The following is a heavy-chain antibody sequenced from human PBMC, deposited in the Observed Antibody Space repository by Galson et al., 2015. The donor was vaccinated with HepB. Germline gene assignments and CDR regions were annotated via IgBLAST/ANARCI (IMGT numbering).Heavy chain of an antibody. J-gene: IGHJ5*02. D-gene: IGHD2-21*02. CDR1: GFIFSGSA. CDR3: TRSTTLGVAVTPMNH. CDR2: IRSKSHNYAT. Sequence: CAASGFIFSGSAMHWVRQAAGKGLEWVGRIRSKSHNYATVYAASVKGRFTISRDDSKNTTYLQMNSLKIEDTAVYYCTRSTTLGVAVTPMNHWGQGTLVTVSS. V-gene: IGHV3-73*01.